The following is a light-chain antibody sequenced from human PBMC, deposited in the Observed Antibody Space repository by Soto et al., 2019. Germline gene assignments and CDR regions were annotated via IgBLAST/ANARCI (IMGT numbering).Light chain of an antibody. J-gene: IGKJ5*01. Sequence: EIVLTQSPATLSLSPGERATLSCRARQSVSSYLAWCQQTPGQAPRLLIYDASNRATGIPARFSGSGSGTDFTLTISSLEPEDFGVYYCQQRSNWPPITFGQGTRLE. CDR3: QQRSNWPPIT. CDR2: DAS. CDR1: QSVSSY. V-gene: IGKV3-11*01.